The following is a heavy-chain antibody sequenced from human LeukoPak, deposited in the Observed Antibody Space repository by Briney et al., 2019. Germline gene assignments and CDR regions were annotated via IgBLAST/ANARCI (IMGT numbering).Heavy chain of an antibody. Sequence: LSGGSLSLSCTASGFTFSDYAMSWVRQAPGKGLEWVSTINGGSGGSTSYSDSVKGRFTISRDNSKNTLHLQMNSLRAEDTAIYYCAKLGCTSTSCYVNCWGQGTLVTVSS. D-gene: IGHD2-2*01. CDR3: AKLGCTSTSCYVNC. V-gene: IGHV3-23*01. CDR1: GFTFSDYA. CDR2: INGGSGGST. J-gene: IGHJ4*02.